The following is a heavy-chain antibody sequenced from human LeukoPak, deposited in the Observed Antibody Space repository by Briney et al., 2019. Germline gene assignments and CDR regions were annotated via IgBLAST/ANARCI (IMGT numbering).Heavy chain of an antibody. D-gene: IGHD3-10*01. CDR2: INPNSGGT. V-gene: IGHV1-2*02. CDR3: ARDPGSYYPTGFDP. J-gene: IGHJ5*02. Sequence: GSVKDSCKASGYTFTGYYMHWVRQAPGQGLEWMGWINPNSGGTNYAQKFQGRVTMTRDTSISTAYIELSRLRSDDTAVYYCARDPGSYYPTGFDPWGQGTLVTGSS. CDR1: GYTFTGYY.